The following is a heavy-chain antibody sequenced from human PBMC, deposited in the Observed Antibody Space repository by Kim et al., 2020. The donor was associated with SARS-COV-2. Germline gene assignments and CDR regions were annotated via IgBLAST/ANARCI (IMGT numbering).Heavy chain of an antibody. V-gene: IGHV3-30*02. CDR3: AKGGSSSWGIVGTVGMDV. J-gene: IGHJ6*02. D-gene: IGHD6-13*01. Sequence: KGRFTNARDNAKNTLYLQMNSLRAEDTAVYYCAKGGSSSWGIVGTVGMDVWGQGTTVTVSS.